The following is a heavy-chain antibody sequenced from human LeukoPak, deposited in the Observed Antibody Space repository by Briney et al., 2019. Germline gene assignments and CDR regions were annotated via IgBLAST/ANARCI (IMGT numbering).Heavy chain of an antibody. Sequence: GGSLRLSCAASGFNFRSYWMSWVRQAPGKGLEGVANIKQDGSEKYYVDSVKDRFSISRDNAKKSLYLQMNSLRAEDTAVYYCARGQDWFDSWGQGTLVTVSS. CDR1: GFNFRSYW. CDR3: ARGQDWFDS. CDR2: IKQDGSEK. V-gene: IGHV3-7*01. J-gene: IGHJ5*01.